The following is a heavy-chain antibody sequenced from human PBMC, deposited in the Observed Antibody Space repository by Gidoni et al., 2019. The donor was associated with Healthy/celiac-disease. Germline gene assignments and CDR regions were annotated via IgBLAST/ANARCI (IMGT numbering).Heavy chain of an antibody. CDR1: GFSLSNARMG. CDR2: IISNDEK. CDR3: ARTYSSGWSDTPSHFDY. V-gene: IGHV2-26*01. D-gene: IGHD6-19*01. J-gene: IGHJ4*02. Sequence: QVTLKESGPVLVTPTETLTLTCTVSGFSLSNARMGVSWIRQPPGKALEWLAHIISNDEKTYCTSLKSSLTIFKDTSTSQVVLIMTNRDTVDTATVYCARTYSSGWSDTPSHFDYWGQGTLVTVSS.